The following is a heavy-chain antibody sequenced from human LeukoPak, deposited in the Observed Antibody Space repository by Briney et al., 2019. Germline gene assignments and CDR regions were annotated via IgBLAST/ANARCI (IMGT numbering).Heavy chain of an antibody. Sequence: GGSLRLSCVASGFSLSGYWMYWVRQAPGKGLMYISRNNGDGSTTNYADVVKGRFTMSRDNVKNTLYLHMNSLRVEDTAVYYCARDPRNVGLAPWGQGTLVTVSS. J-gene: IGHJ5*02. V-gene: IGHV3-74*01. CDR3: ARDPRNVGLAP. CDR2: NNGDGSTT. CDR1: GFSLSGYW. D-gene: IGHD2-15*01.